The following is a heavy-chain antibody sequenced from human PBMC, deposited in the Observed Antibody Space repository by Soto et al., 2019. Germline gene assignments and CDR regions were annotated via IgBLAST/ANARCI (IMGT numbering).Heavy chain of an antibody. CDR2: INPSGGST. J-gene: IGHJ4*02. D-gene: IGHD3-10*01. CDR1: GYTLTPHY. Sequence: ASGKGPCKESGYTLTPHYIPWGRQAPGQRLEWMGIINPSGGSTSCAQKFQGRVTMTRDTSTSTVYMELSSLRSEDTAVYYCARDPEYYGSGSYYGFDYWGQGTLVTVSS. CDR3: ARDPEYYGSGSYYGFDY. V-gene: IGHV1-46*01.